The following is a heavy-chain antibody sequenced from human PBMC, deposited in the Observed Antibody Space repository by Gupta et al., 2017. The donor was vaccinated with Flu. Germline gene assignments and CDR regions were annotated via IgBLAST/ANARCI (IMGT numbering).Heavy chain of an antibody. CDR2: IYTSGST. D-gene: IGHD2-2*02. Sequence: QVQLQESGPGLVKPSQTLSLTCTVSGGSISSGSYYWSWNRQPAGKGLEWIGRIYTSGSTNYNPSLKSRVTISVDTSKNQFSLKLSSVTAADTAVYYCAREIEGYCSSTSCYTLFDYWGQGTLVTVSS. J-gene: IGHJ4*02. CDR1: GGSISSGSYY. CDR3: AREIEGYCSSTSCYTLFDY. V-gene: IGHV4-61*02.